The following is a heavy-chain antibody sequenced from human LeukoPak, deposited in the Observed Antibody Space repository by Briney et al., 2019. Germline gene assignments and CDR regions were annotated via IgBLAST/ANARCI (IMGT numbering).Heavy chain of an antibody. V-gene: IGHV4-59*08. CDR3: AGHHPRNTVDF. CDR2: ISDIGSI. D-gene: IGHD2/OR15-2a*01. CDR1: SGSISSYY. J-gene: IGHJ4*02. Sequence: SETLSLTCTVSSGSISSYYWSCIRQPPGKALECIAYISDIGSINYNPSLKSRVTISLDTSKNQFSLKLSSVTAADTAVYYCAGHHPRNTVDFWGQGTLVTVSS.